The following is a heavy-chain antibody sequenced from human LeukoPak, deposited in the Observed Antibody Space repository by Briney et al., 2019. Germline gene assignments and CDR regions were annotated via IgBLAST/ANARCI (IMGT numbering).Heavy chain of an antibody. CDR2: INPSGGNT. CDR3: ARAGDYYYYMDV. J-gene: IGHJ6*03. Sequence: ASVKVSCKASGYIFTSYYIHWVRQAPGQGLEWVGIINPSGGNTNYAQKFQGRVTMTRDMSINTAYMDLSRLRSDDTAVYYCARAGDYYYYMDVWGKGTTVTVSS. CDR1: GYIFTSYY. V-gene: IGHV1-46*01.